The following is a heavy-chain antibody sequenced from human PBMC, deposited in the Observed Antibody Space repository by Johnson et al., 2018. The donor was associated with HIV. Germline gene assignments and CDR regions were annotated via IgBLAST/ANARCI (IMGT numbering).Heavy chain of an antibody. CDR1: GFTVSSNY. CDR2: ISGSGGST. D-gene: IGHD2-21*02. CDR3: AKDRRYCGGDCSVDAFDI. J-gene: IGHJ3*02. Sequence: VQLVESGGGLVQPGGSLRLSCAASGFTVSSNYMSWVRQAPGKGLEWVSAISGSGGSTYYADSVKGRFTISRDNSKNTLYLQMNSLRAEDTAVYYCAKDRRYCGGDCSVDAFDIWGQGTMVTVSS. V-gene: IGHV3-23*04.